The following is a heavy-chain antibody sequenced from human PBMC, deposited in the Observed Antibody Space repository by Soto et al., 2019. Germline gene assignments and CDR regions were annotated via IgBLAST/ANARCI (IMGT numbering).Heavy chain of an antibody. CDR3: ARHSATGTTYYFDY. CDR1: GGSISSSSYY. CDR2: IYYSGST. D-gene: IGHD1-1*01. Sequence: QLQLQESGPGLVKPSETLSLTCTVSGGSISSSSYYWGWIRQPPGKGLEWIGCIYYSGSTYYNPSLKSRVTISVDTSKNQFSLKLSSVTAADTAVYYCARHSATGTTYYFDYWGQGTLVTVSS. V-gene: IGHV4-39*01. J-gene: IGHJ4*02.